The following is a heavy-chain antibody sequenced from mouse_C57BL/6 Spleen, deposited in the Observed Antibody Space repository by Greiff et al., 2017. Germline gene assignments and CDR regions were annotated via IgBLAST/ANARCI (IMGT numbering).Heavy chain of an antibody. CDR3: SRWREAWFAY. J-gene: IGHJ3*01. CDR2: IYPGNGST. Sequence: QVQLQQPGAELVKPGASVKMSCKASGYTFTSYWITWVKQRPGQGLEWIGDIYPGNGSTNYNEKLKSKATLTVDTSSSTAYMKLSSLTSEDSAVYYCSRWREAWFAYWGQGTLVTVSA. V-gene: IGHV1-55*01. CDR1: GYTFTSYW.